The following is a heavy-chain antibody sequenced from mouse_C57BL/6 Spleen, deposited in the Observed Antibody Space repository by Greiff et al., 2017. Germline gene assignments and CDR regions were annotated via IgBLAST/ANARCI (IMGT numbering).Heavy chain of an antibody. D-gene: IGHD4-1*01. CDR3: ARWDDYDAMDY. CDR2: IYPGDGDT. V-gene: IGHV1-82*01. Sequence: QVQLKQSGPELVKPGASVKISCKASGYAFSSSWMNWVKQRPGKGLEWIGRIYPGDGDTNYNGKFKGKATLTADKSSSTAYMQLSSLTSEDSAVYFCARWDDYDAMDYWGQGTSVTVSS. CDR1: GYAFSSSW. J-gene: IGHJ4*01.